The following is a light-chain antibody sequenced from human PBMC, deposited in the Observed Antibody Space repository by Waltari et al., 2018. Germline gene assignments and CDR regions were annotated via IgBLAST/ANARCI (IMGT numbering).Light chain of an antibody. Sequence: DVVMTQSPLSLPVTLGQPASISCRSSQSLVHSDGNTYLNWFQQRPGQSPRRLIYKVSNRDSGVPDRFSVSGSGTDFTLKISRVEAEDVGVYYCMQGTHWPLTFGQGTRLEIK. CDR2: KVS. J-gene: IGKJ5*01. V-gene: IGKV2-30*02. CDR1: QSLVHSDGNTY. CDR3: MQGTHWPLT.